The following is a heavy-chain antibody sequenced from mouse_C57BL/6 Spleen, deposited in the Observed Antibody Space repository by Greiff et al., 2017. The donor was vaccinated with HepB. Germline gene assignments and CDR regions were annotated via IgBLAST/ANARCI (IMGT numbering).Heavy chain of an antibody. Sequence: QVQLKESGAELVKPGASVKLSCKASGYTFTSYWMHWVKQRPGQGLEWIGMIHPNSGSTNYNEKFKTKATLTVDKSSSTAYMHLSSLTSEDSAVYYCARGVWLRGYYFDYWGQGTTLTVS. CDR3: ARGVWLRGYYFDY. CDR1: GYTFTSYW. J-gene: IGHJ2*01. D-gene: IGHD2-2*01. V-gene: IGHV1-64*01. CDR2: IHPNSGST.